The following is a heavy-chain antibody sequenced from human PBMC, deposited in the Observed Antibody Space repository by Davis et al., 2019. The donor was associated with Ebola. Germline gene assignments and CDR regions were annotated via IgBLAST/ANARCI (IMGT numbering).Heavy chain of an antibody. CDR3: ARDRHYSNYGGCDY. D-gene: IGHD4-11*01. CDR1: GGSISNGDYY. CDR2: IYYSGST. Sequence: MPSETLSLTCTVSGGSISNGDYYWSWFRHPPGKGLEWIGFIYYSGSTNYNPSLKSRVTISVDTSKNQFSLKLSSVTAADTAVYYCARDRHYSNYGGCDYWGQGTLVTVSS. J-gene: IGHJ4*02. V-gene: IGHV4-61*08.